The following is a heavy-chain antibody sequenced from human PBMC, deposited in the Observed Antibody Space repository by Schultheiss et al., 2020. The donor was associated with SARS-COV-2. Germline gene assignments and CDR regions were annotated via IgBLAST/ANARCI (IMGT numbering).Heavy chain of an antibody. CDR1: GGTFSSYA. D-gene: IGHD4-17*01. CDR3: AREDYGDYGAFDI. Sequence: SVKVSCKASGGTFSSYAINWVRQAPGQGLEWMGGIIPIFGTANYAQKFQGRVTMTRDTSTSTVYMELSSLRSEDTAVYYCAREDYGDYGAFDIWGQGTMVTVSS. J-gene: IGHJ3*02. CDR2: IIPIFGTA. V-gene: IGHV1-69*05.